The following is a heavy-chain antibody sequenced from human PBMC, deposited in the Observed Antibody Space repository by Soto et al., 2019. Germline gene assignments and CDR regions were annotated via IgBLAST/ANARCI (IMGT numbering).Heavy chain of an antibody. D-gene: IGHD1-26*01. J-gene: IGHJ6*02. CDR3: ARDGRDYTSARMDV. V-gene: IGHV3-21*01. Sequence: GGSLRLSCAASGFTFSSYSMNWVRQAPGKGLEWVSSISSSSSYIYYADSVKGRFTISRDNAKNSLYLQMNSLRAEDTAVYYCARDGRDYTSARMDVWGQGTTVTVSS. CDR1: GFTFSSYS. CDR2: ISSSSSYI.